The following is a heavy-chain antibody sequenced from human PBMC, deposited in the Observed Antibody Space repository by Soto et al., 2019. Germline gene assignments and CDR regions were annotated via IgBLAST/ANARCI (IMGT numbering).Heavy chain of an antibody. V-gene: IGHV3-21*01. D-gene: IGHD2-21*01. CDR2: ISSSSSYI. J-gene: IGHJ3*02. CDR1: GFTFSSYS. Sequence: PGGSLRLSCAASGFTFSSYSMNWVRQAPGKGLEWVSSISSSSSYIYYADSVKGRFTISRDNAKNSLYLQMNSLRAEDTAVYYCARLWAGIVAVTDAFEIWGQGTMVTVSS. CDR3: ARLWAGIVAVTDAFEI.